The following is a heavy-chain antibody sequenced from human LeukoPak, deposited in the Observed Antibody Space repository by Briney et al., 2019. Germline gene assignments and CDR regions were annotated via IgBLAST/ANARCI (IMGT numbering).Heavy chain of an antibody. J-gene: IGHJ5*02. V-gene: IGHV4-30-2*01. CDR1: GGSISCGSYS. D-gene: IGHD1-26*01. Sequence: SETLSLTCAVSGGSISCGSYSWNWIRQPPGKGLEWIGHIYHSGTTSYNPSLRSRVTISVDTSKNQFSLKLSSVTAADTAVYYCARGEGSWGQGALVTVSS. CDR3: ARGEGS. CDR2: IYHSGTT.